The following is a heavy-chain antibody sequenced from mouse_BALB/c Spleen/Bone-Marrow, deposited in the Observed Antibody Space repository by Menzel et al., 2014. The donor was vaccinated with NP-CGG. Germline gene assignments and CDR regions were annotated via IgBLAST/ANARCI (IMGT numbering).Heavy chain of an antibody. J-gene: IGHJ1*01. D-gene: IGHD1-1*01. Sequence: VKVVESGGGLVKPGGSLKLSCAASGFTFSSYAMSWVRQTPGKRLEWVASISRGGSTYYPDSVKGRFTISRDNARNILYLQMSSLRSEDTAMYYCARGHTYGSSYWYFDVWGAGTTVTVSS. CDR1: GFTFSSYA. CDR2: ISRGGST. CDR3: ARGHTYGSSYWYFDV. V-gene: IGHV5-6-5*01.